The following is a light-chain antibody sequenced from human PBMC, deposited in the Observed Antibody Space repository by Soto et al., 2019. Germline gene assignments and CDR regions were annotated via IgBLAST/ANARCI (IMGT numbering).Light chain of an antibody. V-gene: IGLV2-14*01. CDR1: SNDIGGYNY. J-gene: IGLJ2*01. CDR2: DVS. CDR3: SSYTSSSTLL. Sequence: QSALTQPASVSGSPGQSITFSCTGTSNDIGGYNYVSWDQQHPGKAPKLMIFDVSNRPSGVSYRFSCSKSGNTASLTISGLQAEDEADYYCSSYTSSSTLLFGGGTKLTVL.